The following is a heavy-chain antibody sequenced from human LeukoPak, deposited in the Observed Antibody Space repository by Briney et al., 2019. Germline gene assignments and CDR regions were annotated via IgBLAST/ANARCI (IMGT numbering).Heavy chain of an antibody. D-gene: IGHD3-10*01. J-gene: IGHJ4*02. CDR2: ISGSGGST. CDR3: AKGRDRYYGSGSSIY. Sequence: PGGSLRLSCAASGFTFSSYAMSWVRQAPGKGLEWVSAISGSGGSTYYADSVKGRFTISRDNSKNTLYLQMSSLRAEDTAVYYCAKGRDRYYGSGSSIYWGQGTLVTVSS. V-gene: IGHV3-23*01. CDR1: GFTFSSYA.